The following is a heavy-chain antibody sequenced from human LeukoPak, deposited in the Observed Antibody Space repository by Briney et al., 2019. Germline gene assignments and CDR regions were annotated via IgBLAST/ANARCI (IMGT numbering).Heavy chain of an antibody. J-gene: IGHJ6*04. Sequence: GGSLRLSCAASGFTFSSYGVHWVRQAPGKGLEWVAVISYDGSNKYYGDSVKGRFTISRDNSKNTLYLQMNSLKTEDTAVYYCTTVYCSSTSCYSPRMDVWGKGTTVTVSS. D-gene: IGHD2-2*02. CDR2: ISYDGSNK. V-gene: IGHV3-30*03. CDR1: GFTFSSYG. CDR3: TTVYCSSTSCYSPRMDV.